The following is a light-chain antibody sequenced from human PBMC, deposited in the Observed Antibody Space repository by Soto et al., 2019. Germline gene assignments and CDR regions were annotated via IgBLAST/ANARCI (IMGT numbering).Light chain of an antibody. Sequence: QSVLTQPASVSGSLGQSITISCTGSSSDIGGHEYVSWYQQHPGAAPKLLIFEVSRRPSGVSSRFSGSKSGSTASLTISGLQAEDQVDYYCSSYSSGSVLYVFGTGTKVTVL. V-gene: IGLV2-14*03. CDR2: EVS. CDR1: SSDIGGHEY. J-gene: IGLJ1*01. CDR3: SSYSSGSVLYV.